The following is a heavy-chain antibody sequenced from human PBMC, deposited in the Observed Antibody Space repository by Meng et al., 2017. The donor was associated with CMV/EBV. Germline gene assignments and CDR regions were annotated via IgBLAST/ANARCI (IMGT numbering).Heavy chain of an antibody. CDR1: GFTFSSYG. V-gene: IGHV3-30*02. D-gene: IGHD5-18*01. J-gene: IGHJ6*02. Sequence: GESLKISCAASGFTFSSYGMHWVRQAPGKGLEWVAFIRYDGSNKYYADSVKGRFTISRDNAKNTLYLQMNSLRAEDTAVYYCAKEAAMVTGDYYYHYYGMDVWGQGTTVTVSS. CDR2: IRYDGSNK. CDR3: AKEAAMVTGDYYYHYYGMDV.